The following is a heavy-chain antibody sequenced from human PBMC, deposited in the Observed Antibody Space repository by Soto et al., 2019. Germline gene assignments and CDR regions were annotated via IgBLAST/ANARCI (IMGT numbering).Heavy chain of an antibody. CDR1: RDAFTSHG. CDR3: AREVGGDGYNPVFDY. Sequence: ASVKVSCKASRDAFTSHGISWVRHAPGQGLEWMGWISAYNGNRNYAQKLQGRVTMTTDTSTSTAYMELRSLRSDDTAVYYCAREVGGDGYNPVFDYWGQGTLVTVHS. J-gene: IGHJ4*02. D-gene: IGHD5-12*01. CDR2: ISAYNGNR. V-gene: IGHV1-18*04.